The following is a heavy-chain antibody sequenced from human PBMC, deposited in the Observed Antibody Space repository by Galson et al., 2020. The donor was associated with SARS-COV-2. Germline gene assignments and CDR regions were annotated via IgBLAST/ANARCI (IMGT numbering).Heavy chain of an antibody. V-gene: IGHV1-69*05. J-gene: IGHJ6*03. CDR3: ARSIYQGGSYYYYMDG. Sequence: ASVKVSCQSSGGTFSSYAISWVRQAPGQGLEWMGGIIPIFGTANYAQKFQGRVTITTDESTSTAYMELSSLRSEDTAVYYCARSIYQGGSYYYYMDGWCKGTTVTVSS. CDR1: GGTFSSYA. D-gene: IGHD2-2*01. CDR2: IIPIFGTA.